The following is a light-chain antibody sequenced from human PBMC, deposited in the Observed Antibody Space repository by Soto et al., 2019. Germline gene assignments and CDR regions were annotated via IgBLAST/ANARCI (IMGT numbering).Light chain of an antibody. Sequence: QSVLTQPASVSGSPGQSITISCTGTSSDVGSYNLVSWYQQHPGKAPKLMIYEGSKRPSGVSNRFSGSKSGNTASLTISGLHAEDEADYYCCSYAGSSTEVFGGGTKVTVL. CDR2: EGS. CDR3: CSYAGSSTEV. V-gene: IGLV2-23*01. CDR1: SSDVGSYNL. J-gene: IGLJ2*01.